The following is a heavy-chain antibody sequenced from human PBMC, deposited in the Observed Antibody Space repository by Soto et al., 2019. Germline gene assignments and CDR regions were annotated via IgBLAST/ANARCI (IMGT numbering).Heavy chain of an antibody. CDR2: ISGSGGST. Sequence: EVQLLESGGGLVQPGGSLRLSCAASGFTFSSYAMSWVRQAPGKGLEWVSVISGSGGSTYYADSVKGRFTISRDNSKNTLYRQMNSLRAEDTAVYYCAKGTCKSGGSCYSTFDYWGQGTLVTVSS. CDR1: GFTFSSYA. V-gene: IGHV3-23*01. D-gene: IGHD2-15*01. CDR3: AKGTCKSGGSCYSTFDY. J-gene: IGHJ4*02.